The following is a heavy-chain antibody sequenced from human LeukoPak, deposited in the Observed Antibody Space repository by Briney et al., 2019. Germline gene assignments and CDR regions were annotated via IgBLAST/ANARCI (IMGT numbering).Heavy chain of an antibody. CDR1: GYTFTSYD. J-gene: IGHJ6*02. V-gene: IGHV1-8*01. CDR3: ARAESSSRYYYYGMDV. D-gene: IGHD6-6*01. Sequence: ASLKASCRTSGYTFTSYDINWVRQATGQGLEWMGWINPNSGNTGYAQQFQGRVTMTRNTSISTAYMELSSLRSEDTAVYYCARAESSSRYYYYGMDVWGQGTTVTVSS. CDR2: INPNSGNT.